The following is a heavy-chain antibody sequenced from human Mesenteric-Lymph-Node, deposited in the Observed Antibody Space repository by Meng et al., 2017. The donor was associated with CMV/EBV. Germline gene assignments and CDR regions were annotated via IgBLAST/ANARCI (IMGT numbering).Heavy chain of an antibody. Sequence: SLKISCVGSGFAFGDYSMHWVRQAPGKGLEWVSGIHWNSGSIVYGDSVKGRFTISRDNAKNSLYLQMNSLRVEDTALYYCTRGHSKVGWDHFDPWGQGTLVTVSS. CDR1: GFAFGDYS. D-gene: IGHD1-26*01. CDR3: TRGHSKVGWDHFDP. J-gene: IGHJ5*02. V-gene: IGHV3-9*01. CDR2: IHWNSGSI.